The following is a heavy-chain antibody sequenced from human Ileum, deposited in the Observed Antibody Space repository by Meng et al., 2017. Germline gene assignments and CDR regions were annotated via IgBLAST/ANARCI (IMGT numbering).Heavy chain of an antibody. CDR2: IKSTTDGGTT. J-gene: IGHJ4*02. V-gene: IGHV3-15*01. CDR3: TTVSRSRSILYASGGYYY. Sequence: GESLKISCVGSGFTFSIAWMSWVRQVPGKGLEWIGRIKSTTDGGTTDYSASVNGRFTISRDDPTNTLYLQINSLNTEDTAVYYCTTVSRSRSILYASGGYYYWGQGTRVTVSS. CDR1: GFTFSIAW. D-gene: IGHD3-22*01.